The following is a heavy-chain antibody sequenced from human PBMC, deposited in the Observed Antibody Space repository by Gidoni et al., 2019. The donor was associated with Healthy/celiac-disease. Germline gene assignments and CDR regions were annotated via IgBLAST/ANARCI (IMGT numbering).Heavy chain of an antibody. CDR3: AKAANIVVVVAALDY. J-gene: IGHJ4*02. Sequence: QVQLVASGGGVVQPGRSLRLSCAASGFPFSSYGMHWVRQAPGKGLEWVAVISYDGSNKYYADSVKGRFTISRDNSKNTLYLQMNSLRAEDTAVYYCAKAANIVVVVAALDYWGQGTLVTVSS. D-gene: IGHD2-15*01. CDR2: ISYDGSNK. V-gene: IGHV3-30*18. CDR1: GFPFSSYG.